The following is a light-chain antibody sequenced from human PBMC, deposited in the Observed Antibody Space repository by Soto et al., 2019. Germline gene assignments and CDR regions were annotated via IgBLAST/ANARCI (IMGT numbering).Light chain of an antibody. Sequence: QSALPQPASVSGSPGQWITISCTGTSSDVGDYNHVSWYQQHPGKAPKLMIYDVSHRPSGVSNRFSGSKSGNTASLTISGLQAEDEADYYCSSYTTSSTLFGGGTQLTVL. CDR2: DVS. CDR3: SSYTTSSTL. V-gene: IGLV2-14*01. J-gene: IGLJ7*01. CDR1: SSDVGDYNH.